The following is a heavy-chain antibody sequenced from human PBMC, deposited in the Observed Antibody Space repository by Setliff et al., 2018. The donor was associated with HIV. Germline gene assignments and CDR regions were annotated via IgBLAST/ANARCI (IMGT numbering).Heavy chain of an antibody. J-gene: IGHJ4*02. Sequence: SVKVSCKASGGTFSSGNAISWVRQVPGQGLEWMGGIIPIYGTTNYAQKFQGRVTITADESTTTAYMDMSSLRSEDTAIYYCARDPSASSFDHWGQGTLVTVSS. D-gene: IGHD1-26*01. CDR3: ARDPSASSFDH. CDR1: GGTFSSGNA. CDR2: IIPIYGTT. V-gene: IGHV1-69*13.